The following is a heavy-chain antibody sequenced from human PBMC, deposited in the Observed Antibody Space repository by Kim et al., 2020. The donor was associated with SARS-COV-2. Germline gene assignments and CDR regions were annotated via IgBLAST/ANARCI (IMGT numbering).Heavy chain of an antibody. CDR1: GLSFDDSA. Sequence: GGSLRLSCAASGLSFDDSAMNWVRQAPGRGLEWVAVISYDGRNKEYADSVKGRSTISRDNSKSTLSLQLNSLRLEDTAVYYCARGNYNVSMSLSDYSNGMDVWGEGPTVTVSS. J-gene: IGHJ6*01. D-gene: IGHD3-10*01. V-gene: IGHV3-30-3*01. CDR3: ARGNYNVSMSLSDYSNGMDV. CDR2: ISYDGRNK.